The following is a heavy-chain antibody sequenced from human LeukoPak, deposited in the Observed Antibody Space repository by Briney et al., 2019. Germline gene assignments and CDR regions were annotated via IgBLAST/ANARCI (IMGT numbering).Heavy chain of an antibody. CDR2: INHSGST. CDR3: ARAQTAMNYFDY. D-gene: IGHD5-18*01. Sequence: PSETLSLTCAVYGGSFSGYYWSWIRQPPGKGLEWIGEINHSGSTNYNPSLKSRVTISVDTSKNRFSLKLSSVTAADTAVYYCARAQTAMNYFDYWGQGTLVTVSS. V-gene: IGHV4-34*01. CDR1: GGSFSGYY. J-gene: IGHJ4*02.